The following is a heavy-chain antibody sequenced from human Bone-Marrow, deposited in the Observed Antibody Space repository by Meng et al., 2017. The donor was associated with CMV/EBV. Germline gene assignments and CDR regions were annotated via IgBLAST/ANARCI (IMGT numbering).Heavy chain of an antibody. Sequence: SETLSLTCAVYGGSFSGYYWSWIRQPPGKGLEWIGEINHSGSTNYNPSLKSRVTISVDTSKNQFSLKLSSVTAADTAVYYCARITMIVVVPYYFDYCGEGTLVAVSS. CDR3: ARITMIVVVPYYFDY. J-gene: IGHJ4*02. V-gene: IGHV4-34*01. D-gene: IGHD3-22*01. CDR2: INHSGST. CDR1: GGSFSGYY.